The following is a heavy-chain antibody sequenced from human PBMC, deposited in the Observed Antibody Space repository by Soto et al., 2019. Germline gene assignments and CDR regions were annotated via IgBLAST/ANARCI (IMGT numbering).Heavy chain of an antibody. CDR2: IYYSGST. J-gene: IGHJ4*02. CDR1: GGSISSSSYY. CDR3: ARLRYGEIDY. V-gene: IGHV4-39*01. D-gene: IGHD2-15*01. Sequence: SETLSLTCTVSGGSISSSSYYWGWIRQPPGKGLEWIGSIYYSGSTYYNPSLKSRITISVDTSKNQFSLKLSSVTAADTAVYYCARLRYGEIDYWGQGTLVTVSS.